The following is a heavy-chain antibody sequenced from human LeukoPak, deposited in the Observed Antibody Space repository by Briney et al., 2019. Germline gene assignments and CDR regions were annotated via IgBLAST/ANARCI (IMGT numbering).Heavy chain of an antibody. CDR2: IIPIFGTA. CDR1: GGTFSNYA. J-gene: IGHJ6*03. D-gene: IGHD3-3*01. V-gene: IGHV1-69*13. Sequence: SVKVSCKASGGTFSNYAISWVRQAPGQGLEWMGGIIPIFGTANYAQKFQGRVTITADESTGTAYMELSSLRSEDTAVYYCARGKFWSGYYTPSYYYYYYMDVWGKGTTVTVSS. CDR3: ARGKFWSGYYTPSYYYYYYMDV.